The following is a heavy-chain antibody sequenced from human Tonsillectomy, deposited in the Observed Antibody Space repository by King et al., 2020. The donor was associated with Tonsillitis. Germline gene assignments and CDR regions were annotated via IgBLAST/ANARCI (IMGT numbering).Heavy chain of an antibody. Sequence: QLVQSGGGGVQPGRSLRLSCAASGFTFISYGMHWVRQAPGKGLEWVAVIWYDGSNKYYADSVKGRFTISRDNSKNTLYLQMNSLRAEDTAVYYCARDLSSDIVVVPAAPADWGQGTLVTVSS. J-gene: IGHJ1*01. CDR1: GFTFISYG. CDR3: ARDLSSDIVVVPAAPAD. V-gene: IGHV3-33*01. CDR2: IWYDGSNK. D-gene: IGHD2-2*01.